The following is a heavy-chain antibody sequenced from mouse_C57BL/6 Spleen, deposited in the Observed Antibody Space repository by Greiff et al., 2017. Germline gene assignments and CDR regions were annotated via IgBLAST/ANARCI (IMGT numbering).Heavy chain of an antibody. J-gene: IGHJ4*01. Sequence: EVKLLESGPGLVKPSQSLSLTCSVTGYSITRGYYWNWIRQFPGNKLEWMGYISYDGSNNYNPSLKNRISITRDTSKNQFFLKLTSVTTEDTATYYCAREGTMPMDYWGQGTSVTVSS. CDR1: GYSITRGYY. CDR2: ISYDGSN. V-gene: IGHV3-6*01. CDR3: AREGTMPMDY. D-gene: IGHD1-1*02.